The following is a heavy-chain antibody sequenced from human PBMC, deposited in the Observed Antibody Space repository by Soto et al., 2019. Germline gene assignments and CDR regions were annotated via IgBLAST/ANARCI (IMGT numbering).Heavy chain of an antibody. Sequence: HPGGSLRLSCAASGFTFSSYAMSWVRQAPGKGLEWVSAISGSGGSTYYADSVKGRFTISRDNSKNTLYLQMNSLRAEDTAVYYCAKGATMVRGVGHDYWGQGTLVTVS. CDR3: AKGATMVRGVGHDY. D-gene: IGHD3-10*01. CDR2: ISGSGGST. V-gene: IGHV3-23*01. CDR1: GFTFSSYA. J-gene: IGHJ4*02.